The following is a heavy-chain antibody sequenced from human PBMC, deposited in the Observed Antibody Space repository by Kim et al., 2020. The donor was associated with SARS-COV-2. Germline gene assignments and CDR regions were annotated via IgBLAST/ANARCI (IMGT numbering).Heavy chain of an antibody. J-gene: IGHJ5*02. CDR2: IYPGDSDT. CDR3: ARRGNCSSTSCFWFDP. D-gene: IGHD2-2*01. CDR1: GYSFTSYW. V-gene: IGHV5-51*01. Sequence: GASLKISCKGSGYSFTSYWIGWVRQMPGKGLEWMGIIYPGDSDTRYSPSFQGQVTISADKSISTAYLQWSSLKASDTAMYYCARRGNCSSTSCFWFDPWGQGTMVTVSS.